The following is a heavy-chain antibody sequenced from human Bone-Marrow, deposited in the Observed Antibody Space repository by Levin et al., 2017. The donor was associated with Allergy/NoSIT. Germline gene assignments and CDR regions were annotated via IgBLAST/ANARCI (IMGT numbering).Heavy chain of an antibody. J-gene: IGHJ3*02. CDR2: IIPIFGTA. Sequence: KISCKASGGTFSSYAISWVRQAPGQGLEWMGGIIPIFGTANYAQKFQGRVTITADESTSTAYMELSSLRSEDTAVYYCARSITMVRLDAFDIWGQGTMVTVSS. V-gene: IGHV1-69*01. D-gene: IGHD3-10*01. CDR3: ARSITMVRLDAFDI. CDR1: GGTFSSYA.